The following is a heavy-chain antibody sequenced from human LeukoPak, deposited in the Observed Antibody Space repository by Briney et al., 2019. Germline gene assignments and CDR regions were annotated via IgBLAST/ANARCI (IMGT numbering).Heavy chain of an antibody. V-gene: IGHV1-2*02. CDR2: INPNSGGT. CDR1: GYTFTGYY. Sequence: GASVKVSCKASGYTFTGYYMHWVRQAPGQGLEWMGWINPNSGGTNYAQKFQGRVTMTRDTSISTAYMELSRLRSDDTAVYYCARGYDFWSAGGPYYYMDVWGKGTTVTVSS. CDR3: ARGYDFWSAGGPYYYMDV. D-gene: IGHD3-3*01. J-gene: IGHJ6*03.